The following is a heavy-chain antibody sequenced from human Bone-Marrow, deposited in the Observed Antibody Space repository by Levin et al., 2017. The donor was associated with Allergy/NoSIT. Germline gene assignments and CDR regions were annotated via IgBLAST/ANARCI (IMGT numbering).Heavy chain of an antibody. Sequence: LAGGSLRLSCAASGFTFSDHYMDWVRQAPGKGLEWVGRTKNKANSYTTEYAASVKGRFTISRDDSKSLLYLQMNSLKTEDTAVYYCAKLRWGDGWGQGTLVTVSS. CDR3: AKLRWGDG. CDR1: GFTFSDHY. J-gene: IGHJ4*02. CDR2: TKNKANSYTT. D-gene: IGHD4-23*01. V-gene: IGHV3-72*01.